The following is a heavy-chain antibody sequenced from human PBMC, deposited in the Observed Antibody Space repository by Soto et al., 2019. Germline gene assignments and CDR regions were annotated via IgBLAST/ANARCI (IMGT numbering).Heavy chain of an antibody. CDR2: ISYDGSNK. CDR3: AKDDGSSDALDI. J-gene: IGHJ3*02. D-gene: IGHD1-26*01. CDR1: GFTFSSYG. V-gene: IGHV3-30*18. Sequence: QVQLVESGGGVVQPGRSLRLSCAASGFTFSSYGMHWVCQAPGKRLEWVAIISYDGSNKYYADSVKGRFTISRDNSKNTLYLQMNSLRGEDMAVYYCAKDDGSSDALDIWGQGTVVTVSS.